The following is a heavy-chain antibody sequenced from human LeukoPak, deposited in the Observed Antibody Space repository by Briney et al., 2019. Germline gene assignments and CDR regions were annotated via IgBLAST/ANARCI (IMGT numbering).Heavy chain of an antibody. D-gene: IGHD2-15*01. CDR3: AKRRDIVVVVAARDYFDY. V-gene: IGHV3-23*01. J-gene: IGHJ4*02. CDR1: GFTFSSYA. Sequence: GGSLSLSCAASGFTFSSYAMSWVRQAPGKGLEWVSAISGSGGSTYYADSVKGRFTISRDNSKNTLYLQMNSLRAEDTAVYYCAKRRDIVVVVAARDYFDYWGQGTLVTVSS. CDR2: ISGSGGST.